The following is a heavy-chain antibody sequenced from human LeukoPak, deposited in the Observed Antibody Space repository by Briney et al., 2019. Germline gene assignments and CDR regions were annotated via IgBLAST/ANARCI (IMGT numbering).Heavy chain of an antibody. CDR3: ASPRVDSSGYYY. Sequence: ASVKVSCKASGGTFSSYAISWVRQAPGQGLEWMGGIIPIFGTANYAQKFQGRVTITADESTSTAYMELSSLRSEDTAVYYCASPRVDSSGYYYWGQGTLVTVSS. CDR1: GGTFSSYA. D-gene: IGHD3-22*01. CDR2: IIPIFGTA. J-gene: IGHJ4*02. V-gene: IGHV1-69*13.